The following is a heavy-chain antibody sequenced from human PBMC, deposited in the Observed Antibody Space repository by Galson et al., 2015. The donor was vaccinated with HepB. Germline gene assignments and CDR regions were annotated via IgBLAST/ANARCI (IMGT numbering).Heavy chain of an antibody. Sequence: SLRLSCAASGFTFSSYGMHWVRQAPGKGLEWVAFIRYDGSNKYYADSVKGRFTISRDNSKNTLYLQMSSLRAEDTAVYYCAAKRNFDYWGQGTLVTVSS. CDR3: AAKRNFDY. CDR1: GFTFSSYG. CDR2: IRYDGSNK. J-gene: IGHJ4*02. V-gene: IGHV3-30*02.